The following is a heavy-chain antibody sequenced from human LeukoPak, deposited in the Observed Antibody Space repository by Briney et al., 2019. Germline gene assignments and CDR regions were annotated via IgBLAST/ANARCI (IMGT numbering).Heavy chain of an antibody. CDR3: ARGVGNWNYDS. V-gene: IGHV3-30-3*01. CDR2: ISIDGNNK. J-gene: IGHJ5*01. D-gene: IGHD1-7*01. Sequence: GGSLRLSCTASGFTFSSYAIHWARQAPGKGLEWVAVISIDGNNKFFADSVKGRFTISRDNSKNTVYLQMNSLRGEDTAIYYCARGVGNWNYDSWGQGSLVIVSS. CDR1: GFTFSSYA.